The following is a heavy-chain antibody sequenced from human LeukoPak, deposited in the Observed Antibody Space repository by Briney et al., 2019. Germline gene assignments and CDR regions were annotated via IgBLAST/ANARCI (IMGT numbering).Heavy chain of an antibody. CDR1: RFTFSSYA. J-gene: IGHJ4*02. CDR3: AKDRPMVRGAQGY. Sequence: GGSLRLSCAASRFTFSSYAMSWVRQAPGKGLEGVSAISGSCGSTYYADSVKGRFNISRDNSKNTLYLQMNSLRAEDTAVYYCAKDRPMVRGAQGYWGQGTLVTVSS. D-gene: IGHD3-10*01. CDR2: ISGSCGST. V-gene: IGHV3-23*01.